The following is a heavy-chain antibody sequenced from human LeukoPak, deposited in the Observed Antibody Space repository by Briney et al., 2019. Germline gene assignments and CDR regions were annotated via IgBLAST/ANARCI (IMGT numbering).Heavy chain of an antibody. V-gene: IGHV3-23*01. Sequence: GGSLRLSCAASGFTFSSYAMSWVRQAPGKGLEWVSAISGSGGSTYYADSVKGRFTISRDNSKNTLYLQMNSLRAEDTAVYYCAKCLVRGVIILRGMDVWGQGTTVTVSS. J-gene: IGHJ6*02. CDR3: AKCLVRGVIILRGMDV. CDR2: ISGSGGST. D-gene: IGHD3-10*01. CDR1: GFTFSSYA.